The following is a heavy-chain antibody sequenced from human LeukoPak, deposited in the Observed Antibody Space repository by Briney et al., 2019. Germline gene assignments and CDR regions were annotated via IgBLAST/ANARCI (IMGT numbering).Heavy chain of an antibody. CDR2: ISAYNGNT. D-gene: IGHD4-17*01. CDR1: GYTFTSYG. Sequence: ASVKVSCKASGYTFTSYGISWVRQAPGQGLEWMGWISAYNGNTNYAQKLQGRVTMTTDTSTSTAYMELRSLRSDDTAVYYRARRFYGDYGFYFDYWGQGTLVTVSS. CDR3: ARRFYGDYGFYFDY. V-gene: IGHV1-18*01. J-gene: IGHJ4*02.